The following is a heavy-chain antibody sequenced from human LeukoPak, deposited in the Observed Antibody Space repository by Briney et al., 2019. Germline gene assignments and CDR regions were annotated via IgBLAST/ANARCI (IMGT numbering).Heavy chain of an antibody. CDR2: ISSSSSTI. V-gene: IGHV3-48*01. Sequence: GGSLRLSCAASGFTVSSNYMSWVRQAPGKGLEGVSYISSSSSTIYYADSVKGRFTISRDNAKNSLYLQMNSLRAEDTAVYYCARDRTGYYGKKNWFDPWGQGTLVTVSS. J-gene: IGHJ5*02. CDR3: ARDRTGYYGKKNWFDP. CDR1: GFTVSSNY. D-gene: IGHD3/OR15-3a*01.